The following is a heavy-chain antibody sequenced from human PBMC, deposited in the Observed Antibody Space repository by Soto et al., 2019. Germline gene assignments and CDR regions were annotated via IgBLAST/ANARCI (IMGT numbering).Heavy chain of an antibody. Sequence: SETLSLTCTVSGGSMSNYYWSWIRQPPGKGLEWIGYIYHSGSTNYNPSLKSRVTISVDTSKNQFSLKLSSVTAADTAVYYCAPRPRGDYGSGSYYKNWFDPWGQGTLVTVSS. V-gene: IGHV4-59*12. CDR3: APRPRGDYGSGSYYKNWFDP. D-gene: IGHD3-10*01. CDR2: IYHSGST. J-gene: IGHJ5*02. CDR1: GGSMSNYY.